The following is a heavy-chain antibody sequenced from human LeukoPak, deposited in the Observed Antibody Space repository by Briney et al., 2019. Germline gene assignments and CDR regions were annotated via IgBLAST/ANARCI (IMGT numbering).Heavy chain of an antibody. CDR3: AKSKTYYYDSNGYYFVAS. Sequence: PGGSLRLSCAASGFTFSSYAMSWVRQAPGKGLEWVSVVSGSAGSTYYADSVKGRFTISRDNSKNTLYLQMNSLRAEDTAVYYCAKSKTYYYDSNGYYFVASWGQGTPLTVSS. D-gene: IGHD3-22*01. J-gene: IGHJ5*02. CDR2: VSGSAGST. CDR1: GFTFSSYA. V-gene: IGHV3-23*01.